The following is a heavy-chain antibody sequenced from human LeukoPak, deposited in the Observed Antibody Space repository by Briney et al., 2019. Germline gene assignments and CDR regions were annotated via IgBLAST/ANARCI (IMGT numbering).Heavy chain of an antibody. CDR2: IYTSGST. V-gene: IGHV4-4*07. CDR1: GGSISSYY. Sequence: SETPSLTCTVSGGSISSYYWSWIRQPAGKGLEWIGRIYTSGSTNYNPSLKSRVTMSVDTSKNQFSLKLSSVTAADTAVYYCARGSKNYYDSSGYYAFDYWGQGTLVTVSS. D-gene: IGHD3-22*01. CDR3: ARGSKNYYDSSGYYAFDY. J-gene: IGHJ4*02.